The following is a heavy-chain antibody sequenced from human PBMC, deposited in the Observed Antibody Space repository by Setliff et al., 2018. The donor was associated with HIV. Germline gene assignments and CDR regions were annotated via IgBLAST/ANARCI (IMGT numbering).Heavy chain of an antibody. CDR3: ARGRTYDSSGYIGNWFDP. D-gene: IGHD3-22*01. V-gene: IGHV1-2*02. J-gene: IGHJ5*02. CDR2: INVNTGNT. Sequence: GASVKVSCKASGYLFTGYYMHWVRQAPGQGLEWMGWINVNTGNTNYAQKFQGRVIVTRDTSINTAYVELRSLRLDDTAVYFCARGRTYDSSGYIGNWFDPWGQGTLVTVSS. CDR1: GYLFTGYY.